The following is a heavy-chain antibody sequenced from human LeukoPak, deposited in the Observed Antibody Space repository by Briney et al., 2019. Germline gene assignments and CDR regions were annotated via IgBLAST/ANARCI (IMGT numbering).Heavy chain of an antibody. CDR2: IRHDGSNK. J-gene: IGHJ3*02. Sequence: PGRSLRLSCAASGFTFSSYGMHWVRQAPGKGLEWVAFIRHDGSNKYYADSVKGRFTISRDNSKNTLYLQMNSLRAEDTAVYYCAKDRSDVFDIWGQGTMVTVSS. CDR3: AKDRSDVFDI. V-gene: IGHV3-30*02. CDR1: GFTFSSYG.